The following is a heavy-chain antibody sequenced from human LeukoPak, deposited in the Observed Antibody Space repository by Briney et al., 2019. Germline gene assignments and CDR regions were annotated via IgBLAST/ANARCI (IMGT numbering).Heavy chain of an antibody. J-gene: IGHJ4*02. CDR1: GFTFDDYA. D-gene: IGHD2-2*01. Sequence: GRSLRLSCAASGFTFDDYAMHWVRQAPGKGLEWVSGISWNSGSIGYADSVKGRFTISRDNAKNSLYLQMNSLRAKDTASYYCAKVGGYCSSTSCSDYFDYWGQGTLVTVSS. CDR3: AKVGGYCSSTSCSDYFDY. V-gene: IGHV3-9*01. CDR2: ISWNSGSI.